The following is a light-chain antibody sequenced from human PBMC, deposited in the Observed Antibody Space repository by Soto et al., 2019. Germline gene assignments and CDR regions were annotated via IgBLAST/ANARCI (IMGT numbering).Light chain of an antibody. CDR3: QQYVSTPLT. V-gene: IGKV3-20*01. CDR1: QSVGTY. CDR2: GAS. J-gene: IGKJ4*01. Sequence: EIVLTQSPGTLSLSPGERATLSCRASQSVGTYLAWYQQKPGQAPRLLIYGASSRAIGIPDRFSGSGSGTDFTLTISRLEPEDFAVYYCQQYVSTPLTFGGGTKVDIK.